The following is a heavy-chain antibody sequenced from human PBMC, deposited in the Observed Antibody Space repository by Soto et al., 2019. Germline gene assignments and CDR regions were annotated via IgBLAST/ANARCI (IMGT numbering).Heavy chain of an antibody. CDR2: ISYDGSNK. V-gene: IGHV3-30*18. CDR1: GFTFSSYG. CDR3: AKDVVVGATTGLGDYYYYYGMDV. J-gene: IGHJ6*02. Sequence: GSPRLSCAASGFTFSSYGMHWVRQAPGKGLAWVAVISYDGSNKYYADSVKGRFTISRDNSKNTLYLQMNSLRAEDTAVYYCAKDVVVGATTGLGDYYYYYGMDVWGQGTTVTVSS. D-gene: IGHD1-26*01.